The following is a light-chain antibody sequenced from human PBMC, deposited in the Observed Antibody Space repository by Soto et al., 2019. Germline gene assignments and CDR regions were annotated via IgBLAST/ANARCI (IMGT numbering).Light chain of an antibody. CDR1: SSDVGGYNY. J-gene: IGLJ1*01. Sequence: QSALTQPASVSGSPGQSITISCTGTSSDVGGYNYVSWYQQHPGKAPKLMIYEVSNRPSGVSNRFSGSKSGNTASLTNSGLQAGDEGDYYCSSYTSSSTLNVFGSGTKLTVL. CDR2: EVS. CDR3: SSYTSSSTLNV. V-gene: IGLV2-14*01.